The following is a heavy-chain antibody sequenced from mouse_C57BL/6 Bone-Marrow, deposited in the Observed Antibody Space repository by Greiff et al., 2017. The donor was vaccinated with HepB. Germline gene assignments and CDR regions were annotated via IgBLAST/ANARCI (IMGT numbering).Heavy chain of an antibody. CDR3: ARDAKYYYGSSSYAMDY. CDR1: GFTFSDFY. J-gene: IGHJ4*01. D-gene: IGHD1-1*01. V-gene: IGHV7-1*01. Sequence: EVKVVESGGGLVQSGRSLRLSCATSGFTFSDFYMEWVRQAPGKGLEWIAASRNKANDYTTEYSASVKGRFIVSRDTSQSILYLQMNALRAEDTAIYYCARDAKYYYGSSSYAMDYWGQGTSVTVSS. CDR2: SRNKANDYTT.